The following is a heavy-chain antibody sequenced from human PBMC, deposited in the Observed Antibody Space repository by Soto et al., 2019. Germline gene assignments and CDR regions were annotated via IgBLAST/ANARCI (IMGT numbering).Heavy chain of an antibody. D-gene: IGHD3-3*01. Sequence: QVQLVESGGGVVQPGRSLRLSCAASGFTFSSYGMHWVRQAPGKGLEWVAVIWYDGSNKYYADSVKGRFTISRDNSKNTLYLQMNSLRVEDTAVYYCARHYYDFWSGSVPPDYWGQGTLVTVSS. CDR1: GFTFSSYG. J-gene: IGHJ4*02. V-gene: IGHV3-33*01. CDR2: IWYDGSNK. CDR3: ARHYYDFWSGSVPPDY.